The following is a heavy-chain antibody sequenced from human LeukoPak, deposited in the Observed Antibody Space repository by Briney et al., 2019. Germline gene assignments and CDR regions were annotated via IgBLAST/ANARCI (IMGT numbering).Heavy chain of an antibody. V-gene: IGHV3-30*18. D-gene: IGHD3-22*01. CDR2: ISYDGSNK. Sequence: HPGGSLRLSCAASGFTLSSYGMHWVRQAPGKGLEWVAVISYDGSNKYYADSVKGRFTISRDNSKNTLYLQMNSLRAEDTAVYYCAKGGYYDSSGYYPLGDVWGQGTTVTVSS. CDR3: AKGGYYDSSGYYPLGDV. J-gene: IGHJ6*02. CDR1: GFTLSSYG.